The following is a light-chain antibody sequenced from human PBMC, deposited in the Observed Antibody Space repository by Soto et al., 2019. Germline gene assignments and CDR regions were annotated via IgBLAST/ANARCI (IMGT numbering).Light chain of an antibody. J-gene: IGLJ2*01. V-gene: IGLV2-14*01. Sequence: QSALTQPPSASGSPGQSVTISCMGTSRDVGGYNYVSWYQHHPGKVPKVLIYEVSNRPSGVSTRFSGSKSGNTASLTISGLQAEDEAHYYCTSYTRGSTLVFGGGTKVTVL. CDR2: EVS. CDR3: TSYTRGSTLV. CDR1: SRDVGGYNY.